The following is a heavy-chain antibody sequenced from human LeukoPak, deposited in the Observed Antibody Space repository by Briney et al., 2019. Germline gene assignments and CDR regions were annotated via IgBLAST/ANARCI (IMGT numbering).Heavy chain of an antibody. V-gene: IGHV4-34*01. CDR2: INHSGST. CDR3: ARGKRELRLRYYYYYMDV. J-gene: IGHJ6*03. Sequence: SETLSLTCAVYGGSFSGYYWSWIRQPPGKGLEWIGEINHSGSTNYNPSLKSRVTISVDTFKNQFSLKLSSVTAADTAVYYCARGKRELRLRYYYYYMDVWGKGTTVTVSS. CDR1: GGSFSGYY. D-gene: IGHD1-7*01.